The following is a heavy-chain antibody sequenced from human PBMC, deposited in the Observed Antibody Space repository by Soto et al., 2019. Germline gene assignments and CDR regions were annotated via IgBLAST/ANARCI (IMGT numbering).Heavy chain of an antibody. Sequence: GESLKISCEVSGYRFTSYWIGRVRQMPGKGLEWMGIIYPGDSDTRYSPSFQGQVTISADKSISTAYMELRSLRSDDTAVYYCAREGRGRGSYFSGMDVWGQGTTVTVSS. CDR3: AREGRGRGSYFSGMDV. CDR1: GYRFTSYW. V-gene: IGHV5-51*01. CDR2: IYPGDSDT. D-gene: IGHD1-26*01. J-gene: IGHJ6*02.